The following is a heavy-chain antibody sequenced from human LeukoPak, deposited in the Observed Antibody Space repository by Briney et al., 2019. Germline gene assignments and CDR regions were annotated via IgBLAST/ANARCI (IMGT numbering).Heavy chain of an antibody. CDR2: MNPNSGNT. CDR1: GYTFTSYY. CDR3: ARVGSGSYLPDY. J-gene: IGHJ4*02. V-gene: IGHV1-8*02. Sequence: GASVKVSCKASGYTFTSYYMHWVRQAPGQGLEWMGWMNPNSGNTGYAQKFQGRVTMTRNTSISTAYMELSSLRSEDTAVYYCARVGSGSYLPDYWGQGTLVTVSS. D-gene: IGHD1-26*01.